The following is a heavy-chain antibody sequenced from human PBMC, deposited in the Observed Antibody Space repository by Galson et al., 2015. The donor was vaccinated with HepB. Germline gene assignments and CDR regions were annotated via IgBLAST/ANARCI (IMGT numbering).Heavy chain of an antibody. CDR2: IIPIFGTA. D-gene: IGHD3-9*01. J-gene: IGHJ6*02. V-gene: IGHV1-69*13. CDR3: ARPSLRYDILTGYYDRAYYYGMDV. Sequence: SVKVSCKASGGTFSSYAISWVRQAPGQGLEWMGGIIPIFGTANYAQKFQGRVTITADESTSTAYMELSSLRSEDTAVYYCARPSLRYDILTGYYDRAYYYGMDVWGQGTTVTVS. CDR1: GGTFSSYA.